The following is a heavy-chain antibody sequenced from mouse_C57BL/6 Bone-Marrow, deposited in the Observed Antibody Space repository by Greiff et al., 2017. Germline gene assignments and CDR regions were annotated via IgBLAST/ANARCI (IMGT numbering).Heavy chain of an antibody. Sequence: EVQGVESGGGLVKPGGSLKLSCAASGFTFSDYGMHWVRQAPEKGLVWVAYISSGSSTIYYADTVKGRFTISRDNAKNTLFLQMTSLRSEDTAMYYCASSYSVNAMDYWGQGTSVTVSS. J-gene: IGHJ4*01. CDR1: GFTFSDYG. V-gene: IGHV5-17*01. CDR2: ISSGSSTI. D-gene: IGHD2-12*01. CDR3: ASSYSVNAMDY.